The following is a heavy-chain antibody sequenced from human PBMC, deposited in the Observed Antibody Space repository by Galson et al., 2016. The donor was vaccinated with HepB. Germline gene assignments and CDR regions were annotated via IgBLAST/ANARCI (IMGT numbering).Heavy chain of an antibody. CDR1: GYIFSNYH. CDR3: ARDRTVTTLLHY. V-gene: IGHV1-46*03. D-gene: IGHD4-17*01. Sequence: SVKVSCKASGYIFSNYHLHWVRQAPGQGLEWMGATNPSDITTNYAQKFQGRVTMTSDPATSTVYMELSRLRSDDTAVYYCARDRTVTTLLHYWGQGTLVTVSS. J-gene: IGHJ4*02. CDR2: TNPSDITT.